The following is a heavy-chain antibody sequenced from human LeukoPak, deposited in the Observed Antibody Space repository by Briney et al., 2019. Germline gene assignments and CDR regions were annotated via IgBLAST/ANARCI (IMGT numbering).Heavy chain of an antibody. CDR1: GFTFSNYE. D-gene: IGHD5-12*01. J-gene: IGHJ4*02. CDR3: ARSQGFSGYGSYFDY. Sequence: GGSLRLSCAASGFTFSNYEMNWVRQGPGKGLEGVTYIGSSGSTIYYADSVKGRFTTSRDNADNSLYLQMNSLRAEDTAVYYCARSQGFSGYGSYFDYWGQGTLLTVSS. CDR2: IGSSGSTI. V-gene: IGHV3-48*03.